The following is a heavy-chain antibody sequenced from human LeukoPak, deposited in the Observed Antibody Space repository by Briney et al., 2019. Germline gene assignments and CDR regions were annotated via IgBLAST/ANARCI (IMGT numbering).Heavy chain of an antibody. Sequence: SETLSLTCTASGGSISSGSYYWSWIRQPAGKGLEWIGRIYTSGSTNYNPSLKSRVTISVDTSKNQFSLKLSSVTAADTAVYYCARDAENMVRGTYYYYYYMDVWGKGTTVTVSS. CDR2: IYTSGST. CDR1: GGSISSGSYY. CDR3: ARDAENMVRGTYYYYYYMDV. V-gene: IGHV4-61*02. J-gene: IGHJ6*03. D-gene: IGHD3-10*01.